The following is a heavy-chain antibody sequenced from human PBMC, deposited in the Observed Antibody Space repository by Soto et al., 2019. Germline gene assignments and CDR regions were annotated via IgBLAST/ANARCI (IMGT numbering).Heavy chain of an antibody. V-gene: IGHV1-2*02. CDR2: INPNSGGT. CDR1: GYTFTGYY. CDR3: ARDRIAARQNYYYYYGMDV. J-gene: IGHJ6*02. D-gene: IGHD6-6*01. Sequence: GASVKVSCKASGYTFTGYYMHWVRQAPGQGLEWMGWINPNSGGTNYAQKFQGRVTMTRDTSISTAYMELSRLRSDDTAVYCCARDRIAARQNYYYYYGMDVWGQGTTVTVS.